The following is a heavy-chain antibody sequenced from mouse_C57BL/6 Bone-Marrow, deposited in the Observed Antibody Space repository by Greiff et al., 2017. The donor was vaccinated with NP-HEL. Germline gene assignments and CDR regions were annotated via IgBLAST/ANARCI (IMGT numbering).Heavy chain of an antibody. V-gene: IGHV6-6*01. CDR1: GFTFSDAW. Sequence: EVLLVQSGGGLVQPGGSMKLSCAASGFTFSDAWMDWVRQSPEKGLEWVAEIRHKANNPASYYALSVKGRFTTARDDSKSSVYLQMNSLRAEDAGIYYWTCYYGSSPFDDWGQGTTLTVSS. D-gene: IGHD1-1*01. J-gene: IGHJ2*01. CDR2: IRHKANNPAS. CDR3: TCYYGSSPFDD.